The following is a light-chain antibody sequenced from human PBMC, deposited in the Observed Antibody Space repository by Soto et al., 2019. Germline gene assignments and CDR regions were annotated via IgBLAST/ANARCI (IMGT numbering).Light chain of an antibody. V-gene: IGKV3-11*01. CDR2: DAS. J-gene: IGKJ4*01. CDR3: QQRSNWPQIT. CDR1: QSVSKY. Sequence: EIVLTQSPATLSLSPGERATLSCRASQSVSKYLAWYQQKPGQAPRLLIHDASNRAPGIPARFSGSGPGTDFPLTISSLEPEDFGVYYCQQRSNWPQITFGGGTKVEIK.